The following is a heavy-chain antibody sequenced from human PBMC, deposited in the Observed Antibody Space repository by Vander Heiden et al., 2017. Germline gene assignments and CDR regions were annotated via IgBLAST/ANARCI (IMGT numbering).Heavy chain of an antibody. V-gene: IGHV3-23*01. CDR1: GFTFSSYA. CDR2: ISGSGGST. D-gene: IGHD3-22*01. CDR3: AKDREPDYYDSSGYYSQA. Sequence: EVQLLESGGGLVQPGGSLRLSCAASGFTFSSYAVGWVRQAPGKGLEWVSAISGSGGSTYYADSVKGRFTISRDNSKNTLYLQMNSLRAEDTAVYYCAKDREPDYYDSSGYYSQAWGQGTLVTVSS. J-gene: IGHJ5*02.